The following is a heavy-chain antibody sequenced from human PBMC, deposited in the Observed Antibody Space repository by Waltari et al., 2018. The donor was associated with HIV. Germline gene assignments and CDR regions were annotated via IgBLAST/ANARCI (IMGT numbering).Heavy chain of an antibody. D-gene: IGHD4-4*01. Sequence: EVQLVESGGGLVQPGGSLRLSCSASGFTFSSYSMHWVRQAPVKGLEYVSAISSNGGITYYADSVKGRFTISRDNSKNTLYLQMSSLRAEDTAGYYCVKEGPTTVTSNFQHWGQGTLVTVSS. CDR2: ISSNGGIT. V-gene: IGHV3-64D*06. CDR3: VKEGPTTVTSNFQH. CDR1: GFTFSSYS. J-gene: IGHJ1*01.